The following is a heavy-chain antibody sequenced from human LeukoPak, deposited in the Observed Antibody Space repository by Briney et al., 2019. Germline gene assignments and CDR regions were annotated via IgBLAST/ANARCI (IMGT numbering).Heavy chain of an antibody. CDR1: GGSISSSSYY. J-gene: IGHJ4*02. D-gene: IGHD3-10*01. Sequence: SETLSLTCTVSGGSISSSSYYWGWIRQPPGKGLEWIGSIYYSGSTYYNPSLKSRVTISVDTSKNQFSLKLSSVTAADTAVYYCARHGGPRRTMVRGVILDYWGQGTLVTVSS. CDR2: IYYSGST. CDR3: ARHGGPRRTMVRGVILDY. V-gene: IGHV4-39*01.